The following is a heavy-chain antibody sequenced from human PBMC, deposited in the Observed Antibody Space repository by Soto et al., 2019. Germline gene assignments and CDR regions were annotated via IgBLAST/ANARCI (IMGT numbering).Heavy chain of an antibody. CDR2: ISYDGSNK. Sequence: GGSLRLSCAASGFTFSSYGMHWVRQAPGKGLEWVAVISYDGSNKYYADSVKGRFTISRDNSKNTLYLQMNSLRAEDTAVYYCARDRASGKKKFDYWGQGTLVTVSS. V-gene: IGHV3-30*03. J-gene: IGHJ4*02. CDR3: ARDRASGKKKFDY. D-gene: IGHD2-15*01. CDR1: GFTFSSYG.